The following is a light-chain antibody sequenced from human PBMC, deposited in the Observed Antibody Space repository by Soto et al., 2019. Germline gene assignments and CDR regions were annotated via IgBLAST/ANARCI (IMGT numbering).Light chain of an antibody. CDR1: SSDVGAYNS. Sequence: QSVLAQPASVSGSPGQSITISCTGTSSDVGAYNSVSWYQQHPHKAPQVIIYKGTQRPSGVSNRFSGSTSGNAASLTISGLQADEEADYFCCSSAPESTYVFGNGTKVTVL. CDR2: KGT. CDR3: CSSAPESTYV. V-gene: IGLV2-23*01. J-gene: IGLJ1*01.